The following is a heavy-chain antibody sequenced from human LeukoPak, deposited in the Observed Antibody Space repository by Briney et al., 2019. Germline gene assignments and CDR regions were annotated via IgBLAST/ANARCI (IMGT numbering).Heavy chain of an antibody. V-gene: IGHV3-30*18. CDR3: AKSTLITVFGVPPPDS. J-gene: IGHJ5*01. Sequence: GGSLRLSCAASGFTFNTYGMHWVRQAPGKGLEWVAVISYNGGIECYADSVKGRFTISRDNSKNTLYLQMNSLKAEDTAVYYCAKSTLITVFGVPPPDSWGQGTLVTVSS. CDR2: ISYNGGIE. D-gene: IGHD3-3*01. CDR1: GFTFNTYG.